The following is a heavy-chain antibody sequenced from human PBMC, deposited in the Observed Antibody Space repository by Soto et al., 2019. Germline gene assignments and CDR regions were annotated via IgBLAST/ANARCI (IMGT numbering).Heavy chain of an antibody. D-gene: IGHD3-22*01. CDR1: GDSVNSATYY. V-gene: IGHV4-61*01. Sequence: QVQLQESGPGLVKPSETLSLTCTVSGDSVNSATYYWSWIRQPPGKGLEWIGYIYYSGTTKYNPSLKSRVTISVDTSKNQFSLNLSSVTAADTAIYYCARAKTTIIVPENFWGQGTLVTLSS. J-gene: IGHJ4*02. CDR2: IYYSGTT. CDR3: ARAKTTIIVPENF.